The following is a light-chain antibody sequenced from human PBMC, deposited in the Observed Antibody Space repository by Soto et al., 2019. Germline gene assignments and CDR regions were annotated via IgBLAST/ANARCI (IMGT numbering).Light chain of an antibody. J-gene: IGKJ1*01. Sequence: DIQMTQSPSSVSASVGYRVTITRRASQGISSWLAWYQQKPGKAPKLLIYAASSLQSGAPSRFSGSGSGTDFTLTISNLQPDDFATYYCQQYENYWTFGQGTKVDIK. CDR1: QGISSW. CDR2: AAS. V-gene: IGKV1-12*01. CDR3: QQYENYWT.